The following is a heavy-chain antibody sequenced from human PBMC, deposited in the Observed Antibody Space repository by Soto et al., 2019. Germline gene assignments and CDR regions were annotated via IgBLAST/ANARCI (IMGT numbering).Heavy chain of an antibody. V-gene: IGHV1-69*08. CDR1: RGNFRSYT. CDR2: IIPILGIA. CDR3: ARDHEGIAGTTMGAHNWFYP. D-gene: IGHD1-20*01. J-gene: IGHJ5*02. Sequence: QVQLVQSGAEVKKPGTSVNVSCKASRGNFRSYTISWVRQAPGQGLEWMGRIIPILGIANYAQKVQGRVKITADKSTSTAYMELGSLRPEDTAVYYCARDHEGIAGTTMGAHNWFYPWGQGNLVTVSS.